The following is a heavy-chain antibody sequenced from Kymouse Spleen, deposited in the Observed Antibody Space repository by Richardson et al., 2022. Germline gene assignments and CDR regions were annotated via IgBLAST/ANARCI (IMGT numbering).Heavy chain of an antibody. CDR2: ISWNSGSI. D-gene: IGHD1-7*01. Sequence: EVQLVESGGGLVQPGRSLRLSCAASGFTFDDYAMHWVRQAPGKGLEWVSGISWNSGSIGYADSVKGRFTISRDNAKNSLYLQMNSLRAEDTALYYCAKDWYNWNYVGAFDIWGQGTMVTVSS. J-gene: IGHJ3*02. CDR1: GFTFDDYA. CDR3: AKDWYNWNYVGAFDI. V-gene: IGHV3-9*01.